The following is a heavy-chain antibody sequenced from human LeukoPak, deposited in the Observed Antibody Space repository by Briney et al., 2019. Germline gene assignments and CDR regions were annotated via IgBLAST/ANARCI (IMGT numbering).Heavy chain of an antibody. CDR1: GFTFSDYY. CDR3: AKTVSPSIVVVPAAIDY. D-gene: IGHD2-2*01. V-gene: IGHV3-11*01. J-gene: IGHJ4*02. Sequence: PGGSLRLSCAASGFTFSDYYMSWIRQAPGKGLEWVSYISSSGSTIYYADSVKGRFTISRDNAKNSLYLQMNSLRAEDTAVYYCAKTVSPSIVVVPAAIDYWGQGTLVTVSS. CDR2: ISSSGSTI.